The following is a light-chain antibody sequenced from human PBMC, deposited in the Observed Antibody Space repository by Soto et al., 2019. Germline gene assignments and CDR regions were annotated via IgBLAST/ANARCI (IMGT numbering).Light chain of an antibody. Sequence: EIVMTQSPATLSVSPGERATLSCRASQSVNRNLAWYQQKPGQAPRLLIYAASTRATGIPARFSGSGSETAFTLTIISLQSEDFASYYCQEYNNSWTFGQGTKVEI. CDR3: QEYNNSWT. V-gene: IGKV3-15*01. CDR2: AAS. J-gene: IGKJ1*01. CDR1: QSVNRN.